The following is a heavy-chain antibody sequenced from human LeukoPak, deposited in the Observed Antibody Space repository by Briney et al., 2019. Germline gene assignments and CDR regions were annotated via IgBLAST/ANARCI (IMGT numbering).Heavy chain of an antibody. CDR2: INHSGST. Sequence: SETLSLTCAAYGGSFSGYYWSWIRQPPGKGLEWIGEINHSGSTNYNPSLKSRVTISVDTSKNQFSLKLSSVTAADTAVYYCARWVYSSSSRYAFDIWGQGTMVTVSS. V-gene: IGHV4-34*01. CDR3: ARWVYSSSSRYAFDI. J-gene: IGHJ3*02. D-gene: IGHD6-6*01. CDR1: GGSFSGYY.